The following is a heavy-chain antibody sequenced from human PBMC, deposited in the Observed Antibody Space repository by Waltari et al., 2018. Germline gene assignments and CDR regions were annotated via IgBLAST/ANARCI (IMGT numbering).Heavy chain of an antibody. J-gene: IGHJ4*02. D-gene: IGHD1-1*01. CDR2: SMPICGTS. CDR1: AGTFSINA. CDR3: ARSPLRGYSFDY. V-gene: IGHV1-69*01. Sequence: QDKLVQSGAEVKKPGSSVKFSCKASAGTFSINAISWVRQAPGQGREWMGGSMPICGTSNYGQRFQGMVTITADESMRTAYMELSSLRSEDTAVYYWARSPLRGYSFDYWGQGTRVSVSS.